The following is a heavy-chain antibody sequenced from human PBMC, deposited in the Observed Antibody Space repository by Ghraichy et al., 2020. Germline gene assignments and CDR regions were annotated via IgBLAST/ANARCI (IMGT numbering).Heavy chain of an antibody. CDR1: GGSISSSSYY. Sequence: SETLSLTCTVSGGSISSSSYYWGWIRQPPGKGLEWIGSIYYSGSTYYNPSLKSRVTISVDTSKNQFSLKLSSVTAADTAVYYCARQSSTSCHLFDYWGQGTLVTVSS. V-gene: IGHV4-39*01. CDR3: ARQSSTSCHLFDY. D-gene: IGHD2-2*01. J-gene: IGHJ4*02. CDR2: IYYSGST.